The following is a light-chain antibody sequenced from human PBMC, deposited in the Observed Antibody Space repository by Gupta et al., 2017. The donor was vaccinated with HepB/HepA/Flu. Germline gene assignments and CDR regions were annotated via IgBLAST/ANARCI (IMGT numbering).Light chain of an antibody. V-gene: IGLV4-60*03. J-gene: IGLJ2*01. Sequence: QPVLTQSSSASAYLGSSVKLTCTLSSGHSSYSIAWHQQQPGKAPRYLMKLEGSGGYNKGSGVPDRFSCSSSGADRYLTISNLQSEDEADYYCETWDSKVFGGGTKLTVL. CDR2: LEGSGGY. CDR3: ETWDSKV. CDR1: SGHSSYS.